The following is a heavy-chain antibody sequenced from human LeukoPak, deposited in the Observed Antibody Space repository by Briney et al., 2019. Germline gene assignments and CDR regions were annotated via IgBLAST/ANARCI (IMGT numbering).Heavy chain of an antibody. J-gene: IGHJ3*02. CDR1: GGSISSYY. Sequence: SETLSLTCTVSGGSISSYYWSWIRQPPGKGLEWIGYIYYSGSTNYNPSLKSRVTISVDTSKNQFSLKLSSVTAADTAVYYCARHSEYYYGSGNAFDIWGQGTMVTVSS. CDR3: ARHSEYYYGSGNAFDI. D-gene: IGHD3-10*01. V-gene: IGHV4-59*08. CDR2: IYYSGST.